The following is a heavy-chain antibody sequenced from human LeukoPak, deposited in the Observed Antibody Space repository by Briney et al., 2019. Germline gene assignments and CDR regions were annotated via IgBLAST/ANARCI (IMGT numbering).Heavy chain of an antibody. CDR3: AGGSGTFSPDY. J-gene: IGHJ4*02. D-gene: IGHD3-10*01. CDR1: RFTFSSCG. Sequence: GGSLRLSCAASRFTFSSCGMHWVRQAPGKGLEYVSGVSSNGDRTYYAKSVKGRFTISRDNSKNTLYLQMGSLRAEDMAVYYCAGGSGTFSPDYWGQGTLVTVSS. CDR2: VSSNGDRT. V-gene: IGHV3-64*01.